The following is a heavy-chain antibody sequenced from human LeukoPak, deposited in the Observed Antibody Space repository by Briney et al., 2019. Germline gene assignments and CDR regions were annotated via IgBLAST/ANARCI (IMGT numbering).Heavy chain of an antibody. CDR3: AKGNIAELPAAPYY. J-gene: IGHJ4*02. Sequence: PGGSLRLSCAASGFTFNTYAMSWVRQGPGKGLEWVSGLSGSGSNTYYADSVKGRLTISRDNSKNTLYLQMNSLRAEDTALYYCAKGNIAELPAAPYYWGQGTLVTVSS. D-gene: IGHD2-2*01. CDR2: LSGSGSNT. V-gene: IGHV3-23*01. CDR1: GFTFNTYA.